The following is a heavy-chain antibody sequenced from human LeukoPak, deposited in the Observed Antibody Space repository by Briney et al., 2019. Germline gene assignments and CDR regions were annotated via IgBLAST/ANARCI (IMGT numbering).Heavy chain of an antibody. Sequence: SVKVSCKASGFTFTSSAMQWVRQARGQRLEWIGWIVVGSGNTNYAQKFQERVTITRDMSTSTAYMELSSLRSEDTAVYYCAADRWGYYDIAAFDIWGQGTMVTVSS. CDR2: IVVGSGNT. CDR1: GFTFTSSA. D-gene: IGHD3-22*01. V-gene: IGHV1-58*02. J-gene: IGHJ3*02. CDR3: AADRWGYYDIAAFDI.